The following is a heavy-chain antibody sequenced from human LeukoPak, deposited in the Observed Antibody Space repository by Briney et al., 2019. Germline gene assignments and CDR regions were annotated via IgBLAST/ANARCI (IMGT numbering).Heavy chain of an antibody. CDR1: GFTFDDYT. Sequence: PGGSLRLSCAASGFTFDDYTMHWVRQAPGKGLEWVSLISWDGGSTYYADSVKGRFTISRDNSKNSLYLQMNSLRAEDTGVYYCARDRLEAVTDDDYFDYWGQGTLVTVSS. V-gene: IGHV3-43*01. CDR3: ARDRLEAVTDDDYFDY. D-gene: IGHD2-21*02. CDR2: ISWDGGST. J-gene: IGHJ4*02.